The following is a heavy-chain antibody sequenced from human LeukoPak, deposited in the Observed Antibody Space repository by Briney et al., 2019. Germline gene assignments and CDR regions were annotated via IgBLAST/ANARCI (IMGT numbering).Heavy chain of an antibody. V-gene: IGHV3-30*18. CDR2: ISYDGSDK. CDR1: RFTFSNYV. D-gene: IGHD2-21*02. Sequence: PGGSLRLSCAASRFTFSNYVMHWVRQAPGKGLEWVAVISYDGSDKYYADSVKGRFTISRDNSKNTLYLQMNSLRAEDTAVYYCAKGVVVTALEYWGQGTLVTVSS. J-gene: IGHJ4*02. CDR3: AKGVVVTALEY.